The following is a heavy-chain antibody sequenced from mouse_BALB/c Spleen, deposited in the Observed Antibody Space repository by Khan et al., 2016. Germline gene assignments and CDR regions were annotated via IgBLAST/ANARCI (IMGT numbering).Heavy chain of an antibody. CDR3: ARRGYYFSMDN. V-gene: IGHV4-1*02. CDR2: INPDSSKL. J-gene: IGHJ4*01. D-gene: IGHD1-1*01. CDR1: GFDFSRYW. Sequence: VKLLESGGGLVQPGGSLKLSCAASGFDFSRYWMSWVRQAPGKGLEWIGEINPDSSKLNYTPSLKDKFIISRDNAKNTLYLQMSKVRSEDTALYYCARRGYYFSMDNWGQGTSVTVSS.